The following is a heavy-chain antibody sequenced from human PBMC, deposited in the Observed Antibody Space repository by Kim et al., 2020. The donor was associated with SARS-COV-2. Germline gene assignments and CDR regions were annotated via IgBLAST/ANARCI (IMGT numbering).Heavy chain of an antibody. Sequence: GGSLRLSCAASGFTFSNYAMSWVRQAPGKGLEWVSIIYSGDSSTYYADSVKGRFTISRDNSKNTLYLQVSSLRAEDTAVYYCAKDHKYSSGNYYYYGMDVWGQGTTVTVSS. V-gene: IGHV3-23*03. CDR1: GFTFSNYA. CDR2: IYSGDSST. D-gene: IGHD6-19*01. J-gene: IGHJ6*02. CDR3: AKDHKYSSGNYYYYGMDV.